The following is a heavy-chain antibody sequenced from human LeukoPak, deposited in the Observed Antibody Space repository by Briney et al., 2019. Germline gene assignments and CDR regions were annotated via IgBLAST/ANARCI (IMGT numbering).Heavy chain of an antibody. D-gene: IGHD1-20*01. CDR3: ARVPPGRYITGSYYYYYYMDV. Sequence: GSSVKVSCKASGGTFSSYAISWVRQAPGQGLEWMGGIIPIFGTANYAQKFQGRVTITADKSTSTAYMELSSLRSEDTAVYYCARVPPGRYITGSYYYYYYMDVWGKGTTVTVSS. CDR1: GGTFSSYA. CDR2: IIPIFGTA. J-gene: IGHJ6*03. V-gene: IGHV1-69*06.